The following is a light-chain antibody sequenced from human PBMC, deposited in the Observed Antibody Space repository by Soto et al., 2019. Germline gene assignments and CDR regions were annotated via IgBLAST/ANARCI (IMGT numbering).Light chain of an antibody. CDR3: ETWGSNPRV. CDR2: LEGSGSY. V-gene: IGLV4-60*02. Sequence: QAVVTQSSSASASLGSSVKLTCTLSSGHSSYIIAWHQQQPGKAPRYLMKLEGSGSYNKGSGVPDRFSGSSSGADRYLTISNLQFEDEADYYGETWGSNPRVLGGGTKLTVL. CDR1: SGHSSYI. J-gene: IGLJ3*02.